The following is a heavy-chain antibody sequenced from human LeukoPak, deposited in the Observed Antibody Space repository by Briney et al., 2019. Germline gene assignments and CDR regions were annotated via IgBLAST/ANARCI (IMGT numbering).Heavy chain of an antibody. D-gene: IGHD3-10*01. Sequence: GGSLRLSCAASGFTFSSYGMSWVRQAPGKGLEWVSAISGSGGSTYYADSVKGRFTISRDNSKNTLYLQMNSLRAEDTAVYYCARAEAMVRGVISPYDAFDIWGQGTMVTVSS. V-gene: IGHV3-23*01. CDR1: GFTFSSYG. J-gene: IGHJ3*02. CDR3: ARAEAMVRGVISPYDAFDI. CDR2: ISGSGGST.